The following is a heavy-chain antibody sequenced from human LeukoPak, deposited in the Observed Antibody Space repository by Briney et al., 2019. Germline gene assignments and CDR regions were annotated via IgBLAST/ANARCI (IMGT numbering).Heavy chain of an antibody. J-gene: IGHJ4*02. CDR2: INHSGST. CDR1: GGSFSGYY. V-gene: IGHV4-34*01. D-gene: IGHD4-17*01. CDR3: ARGLNYYGDYAY. Sequence: SETLSLTCAVYGGSFSGYYWSWIRQPPGKGLEWIGEINHSGSTNYNPSLKSRVTISVDTSKNQFSLKLSSVTAADTAVYYCARGLNYYGDYAYWGQGTLVTVSS.